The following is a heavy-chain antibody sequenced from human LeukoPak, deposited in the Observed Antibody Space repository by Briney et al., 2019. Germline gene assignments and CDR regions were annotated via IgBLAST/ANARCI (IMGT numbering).Heavy chain of an antibody. D-gene: IGHD5-24*01. J-gene: IGHJ4*02. CDR2: INHRGST. V-gene: IGHV4-34*01. Sequence: PSETLSLTCAVYGGSFSGYYWSWIRQPPGKGLEWIGEINHRGSTNYNPSLKSRVTISVDTSKNQFSLKLSSVTAADTAVYYCARGYKGPDYWGQGTLVTVSS. CDR1: GGSFSGYY. CDR3: ARGYKGPDY.